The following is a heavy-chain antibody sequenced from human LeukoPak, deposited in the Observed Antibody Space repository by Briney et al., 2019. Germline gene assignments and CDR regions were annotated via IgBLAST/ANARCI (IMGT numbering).Heavy chain of an antibody. J-gene: IGHJ4*02. CDR2: IRYDGSNK. CDR3: AKDHSYDSSGYLDY. Sequence: PGGSLRLSCAASGFTFSNAWMSWVRQAPGKGLEWVAVIRYDGSNKYYADSVKGRFTISRDNSKNTLYLQMNSLRAEDTAVYYCAKDHSYDSSGYLDYWGQGTLVTVSS. CDR1: GFTFSNAW. V-gene: IGHV3-33*06. D-gene: IGHD3-22*01.